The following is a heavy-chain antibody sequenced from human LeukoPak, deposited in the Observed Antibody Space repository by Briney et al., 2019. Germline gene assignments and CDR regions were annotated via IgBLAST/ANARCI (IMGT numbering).Heavy chain of an antibody. V-gene: IGHV4-61*02. CDR2: IYTSGST. J-gene: IGHJ4*02. D-gene: IGHD3-22*01. CDR1: GGSISSSPYY. Sequence: SETLSLTCTVSGGSISSSPYYWGWIRQPAGKGLEWIGRIYTSGSTNYNPSLKSRVTISVDTSKNQFSLKLSSVTAADTAVYYCARVVPYYYDSSGHYYFDYWGQGTLATVSS. CDR3: ARVVPYYYDSSGHYYFDY.